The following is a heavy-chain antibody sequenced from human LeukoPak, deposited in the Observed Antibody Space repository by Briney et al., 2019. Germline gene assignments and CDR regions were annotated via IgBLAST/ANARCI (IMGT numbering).Heavy chain of an antibody. V-gene: IGHV4-39*01. CDR2: IYYSGST. J-gene: IGHJ5*02. CDR1: GGSISSSTYY. D-gene: IGHD3-3*01. Sequence: SETLSLTCTVSGGSISSSTYYWGWIRQPPGKGLEWIGSIYYSGSTYYNPSLKSRVTISVDTSKNQFSLKLSSVTAADTAVYYCARHHDFWSAYYTGWFDAWGQGTLVTVSS. CDR3: ARHHDFWSAYYTGWFDA.